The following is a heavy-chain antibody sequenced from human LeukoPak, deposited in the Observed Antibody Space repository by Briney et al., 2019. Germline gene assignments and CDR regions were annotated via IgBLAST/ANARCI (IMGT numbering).Heavy chain of an antibody. CDR3: ARGEQYYDFWSGYSYFDY. CDR1: GGTFSSYA. V-gene: IGHV1-69*13. J-gene: IGHJ4*02. CDR2: IIPIFGTA. Sequence: GASVKVSCKASGGTFSSYAISWVRQAPGQGLEWMGGIIPIFGTANYAQKFQGRVTITADESTSTAYMELSSLRSEDTAVYYCARGEQYYDFWSGYSYFDYWGQGTLVTVSS. D-gene: IGHD3-3*01.